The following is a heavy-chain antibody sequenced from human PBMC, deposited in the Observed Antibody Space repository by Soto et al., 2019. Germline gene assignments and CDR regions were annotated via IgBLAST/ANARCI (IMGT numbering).Heavy chain of an antibody. Sequence: GGSLRLSCAASGFTFSSYDMHWVRQATGKGLEWVSAIGTAGDTYYPGSVKGRFTISRENAKNSLYLQMNSLRAGDTAVYYCAREGPYCSSTSCPPGGAFDIWGQGTMVTVSS. D-gene: IGHD2-2*01. CDR2: IGTAGDT. V-gene: IGHV3-13*01. CDR3: AREGPYCSSTSCPPGGAFDI. J-gene: IGHJ3*02. CDR1: GFTFSSYD.